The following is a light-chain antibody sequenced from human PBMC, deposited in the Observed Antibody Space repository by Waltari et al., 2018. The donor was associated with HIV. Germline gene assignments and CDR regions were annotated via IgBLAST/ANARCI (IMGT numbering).Light chain of an antibody. CDR2: ANN. CDR3: QSYDSSLRGYA. Sequence: QSVLTQPPSVSGAPGQRVTISCTGSSSNIGEGFDVHWYQQLLGTAPKLLTYANNNRPSGVPDLFSGSKSGTSASLAITGLQAEDEADYYCQSYDSSLRGYAFGTGTKVSVL. J-gene: IGLJ1*01. CDR1: SSNIGEGFD. V-gene: IGLV1-40*01.